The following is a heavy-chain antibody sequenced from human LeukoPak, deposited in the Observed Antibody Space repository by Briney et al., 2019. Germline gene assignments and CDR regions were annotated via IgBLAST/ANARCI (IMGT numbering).Heavy chain of an antibody. CDR2: ISYDGSNK. D-gene: IGHD6-25*01. CDR1: GFTFSSYA. V-gene: IGHV3-30*04. J-gene: IGHJ3*02. Sequence: PGRSLRLSCAASGFTFSSYAMHWVRQAPGKGLEWVAVISYDGSNKYYADSVKGRFTISRDNSKNTLYLQMNSLRAEDTAVYYCARAGGIDPFDIWGQGTMVTVSS. CDR3: ARAGGIDPFDI.